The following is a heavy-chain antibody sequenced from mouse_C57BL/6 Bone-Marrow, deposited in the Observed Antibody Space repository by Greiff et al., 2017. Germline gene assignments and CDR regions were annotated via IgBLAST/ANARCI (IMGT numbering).Heavy chain of an antibody. Sequence: EVKLMESGPELVKPGDSVKISCKASGYSFTGYFMNWVMQSHGKSLEWIGRINPYNGDTFYNQKFKGKATITADTSSNTAYLQLSSLTSEDTAVYYCTTSLLIGWYFDVWGTGTTVTVSS. CDR1: GYSFTGYF. CDR2: INPYNGDT. CDR3: TTSLLIGWYFDV. D-gene: IGHD5-5*01. V-gene: IGHV1-20*01. J-gene: IGHJ1*03.